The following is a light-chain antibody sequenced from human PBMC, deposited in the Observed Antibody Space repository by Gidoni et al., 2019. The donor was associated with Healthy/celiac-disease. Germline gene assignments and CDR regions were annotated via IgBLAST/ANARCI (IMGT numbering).Light chain of an antibody. J-gene: IGKJ2*01. CDR3: QQRSDWPPYT. Sequence: EIVLTQSLATLSLSPGERATLSCRASQSVSSYLAWYQQKPGEAPRLLIYDASNRATGIPARFSGSGSGTDFTITISSLEPEDVAVYYCQQRSDWPPYTFGQGTKLEIK. CDR1: QSVSSY. V-gene: IGKV3-11*01. CDR2: DAS.